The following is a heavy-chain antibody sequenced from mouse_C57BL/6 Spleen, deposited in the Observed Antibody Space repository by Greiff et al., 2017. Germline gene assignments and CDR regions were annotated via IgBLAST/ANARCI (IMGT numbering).Heavy chain of an antibody. Sequence: QVQLQQPGTELVQPGASVKLSCKASGYNFTSYWMHWVKQRPGQGLEWIGNINPSNGGTNYNEKFKSKVTLTVDKSSSTAYMKLSSLTSEDSAVYYCARGALAWFAYWGQGTLVTVSA. J-gene: IGHJ3*01. CDR3: ARGALAWFAY. CDR2: INPSNGGT. V-gene: IGHV1-53*01. CDR1: GYNFTSYW.